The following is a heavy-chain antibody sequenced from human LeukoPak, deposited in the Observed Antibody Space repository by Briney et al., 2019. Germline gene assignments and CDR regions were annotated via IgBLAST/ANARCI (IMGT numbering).Heavy chain of an antibody. Sequence: PGGSLRFSCAASGFTFSSYAMSWVRQAPGKGLEWVSAISGSGGSTYYADSVKGRFTISRDNSKNTLYLQMNSLRAEDTAVYYCAKLPHSSGYYYGSYWGQGTLVTVSS. CDR1: GFTFSSYA. D-gene: IGHD3-22*01. CDR3: AKLPHSSGYYYGSY. V-gene: IGHV3-23*01. CDR2: ISGSGGST. J-gene: IGHJ4*02.